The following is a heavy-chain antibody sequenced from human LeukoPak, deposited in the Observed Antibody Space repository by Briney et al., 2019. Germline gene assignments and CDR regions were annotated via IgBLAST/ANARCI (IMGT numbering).Heavy chain of an antibody. J-gene: IGHJ4*02. V-gene: IGHV4-4*07. CDR3: ATLYYDGSLGDY. Sequence: SETLSLTCTVSGGSISSYYLSWIRQPAGKGLEWIGRKYISGSTNYNPSLKSRINMSVDTSKNQFSLKRSSVTAADTAVYYCATLYYDGSLGDYWGQGTLVTVSS. D-gene: IGHD3-22*01. CDR1: GGSISSYY. CDR2: KYISGST.